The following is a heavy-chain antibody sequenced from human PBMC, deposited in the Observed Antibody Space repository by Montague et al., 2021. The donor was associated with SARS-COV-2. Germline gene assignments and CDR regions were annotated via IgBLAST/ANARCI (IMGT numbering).Heavy chain of an antibody. CDR2: IYYSGST. J-gene: IGHJ3*02. CDR1: GVSISTSSYY. Sequence: SETLSLTCTVSGVSISTSSYYWGWIRQPPGKGLDWIGSIYYSGSTYYNPSLKSRVTISVDTSKNQFSLKLSSVTAADTAVYYCAMRGGALDAFDIWGQGTMVIVSS. D-gene: IGHD4-17*01. V-gene: IGHV4-39*01. CDR3: AMRGGALDAFDI.